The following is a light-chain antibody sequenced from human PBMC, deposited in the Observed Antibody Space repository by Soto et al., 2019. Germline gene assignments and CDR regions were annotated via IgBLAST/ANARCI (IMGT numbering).Light chain of an antibody. CDR3: QQRHMWPIT. V-gene: IGKV3-11*01. Sequence: EVVLTHSPVTLSLSPGERATLSCRASQSFRGLLAWYQQKPGQAPRLLIYDAYNRATGIPPRFSGSGSGTDFTLTISSIEPADSAVYYCQQRHMWPITFGQGKRLEIK. CDR2: DAY. J-gene: IGKJ5*01. CDR1: QSFRGL.